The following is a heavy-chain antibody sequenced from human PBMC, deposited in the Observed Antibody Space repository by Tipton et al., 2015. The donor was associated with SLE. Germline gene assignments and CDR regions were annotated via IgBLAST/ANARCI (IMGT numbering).Heavy chain of an antibody. CDR3: ARQPISAAGTSNYFDY. CDR1: GGSISSYY. Sequence: LRLSCTVSGGSISSYYWSWIRQPPGKGLEWIGYIYYSGNTNYNPSLKSRVTISVDTAKNQFSLKLSSVTAADTAVYYCARQPISAAGTSNYFDYWGQGTLVTVSS. D-gene: IGHD6-13*01. V-gene: IGHV4-59*08. J-gene: IGHJ4*02. CDR2: IYYSGNT.